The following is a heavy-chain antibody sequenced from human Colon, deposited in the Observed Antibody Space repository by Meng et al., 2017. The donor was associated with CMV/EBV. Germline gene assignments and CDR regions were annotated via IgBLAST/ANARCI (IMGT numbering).Heavy chain of an antibody. D-gene: IGHD3-3*01. Sequence: QVQLVQSGAEVKEPGASVKVSCKTSGYTFNGYFMHWVRQAPGQGLEWMGWINPVTGDTSYAQKFQVRVTMTRDTSISTAYMELSSLRFDDTAVYYCATFGGDFDYWGQGTLVTVSS. CDR1: GYTFNGYF. CDR2: INPVTGDT. J-gene: IGHJ4*02. V-gene: IGHV1-2*02. CDR3: ATFGGDFDY.